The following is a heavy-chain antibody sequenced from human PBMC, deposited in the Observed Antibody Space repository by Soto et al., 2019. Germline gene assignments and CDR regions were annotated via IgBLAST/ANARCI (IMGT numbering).Heavy chain of an antibody. D-gene: IGHD3-3*01. CDR2: IYYSGTT. CDR1: GDSISSSSYY. J-gene: IGHJ5*02. CDR3: ARQVGGITIFGGWFDP. V-gene: IGHV4-39*01. Sequence: SETLSLTCTVSGDSISSSSYYWGWIRQPPGKGLEWIGVIYYSGTTYYNPSLSGRVSISIDTSKNHFSLKVSSVTAADTAVYYCARQVGGITIFGGWFDPWGQGTLVTVSS.